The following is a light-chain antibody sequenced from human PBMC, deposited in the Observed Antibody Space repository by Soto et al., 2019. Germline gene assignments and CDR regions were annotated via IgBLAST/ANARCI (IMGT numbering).Light chain of an antibody. J-gene: IGKJ5*01. CDR2: WAS. Sequence: DIVMTQSPDSLAVSLGERATINCKSSQSVLYSSNNKNYLAWYQQKPGQPPKLLIYWASTRESGVPDRFSGSGSGTDFTLTISSLQSEDFAAYYCQQLNSYPITSAQGTLLEI. CDR3: QQLNSYPIT. CDR1: QSVLYSSNNKNY. V-gene: IGKV4-1*01.